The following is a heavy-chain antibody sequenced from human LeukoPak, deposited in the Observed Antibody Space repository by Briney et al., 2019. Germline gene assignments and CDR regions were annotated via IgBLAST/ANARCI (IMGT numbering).Heavy chain of an antibody. J-gene: IGHJ4*02. D-gene: IGHD3-10*01. CDR1: GYAIGSNYF. CDR3: SRETAGTTIDF. CDR2: IHHRGTT. Sequence: PSETLSLTCTVSGYAIGSNYFWGWIRQPPGKGLEWIGSIHHRGTTYYNPSLKGRLTISLDTSKNQFSLNLTSVTASDTAVYYRSRETAGTTIDFWGQGRLVAVSS. V-gene: IGHV4-38-2*02.